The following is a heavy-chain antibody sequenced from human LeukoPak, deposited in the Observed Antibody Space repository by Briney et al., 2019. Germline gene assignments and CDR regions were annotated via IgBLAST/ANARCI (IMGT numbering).Heavy chain of an antibody. J-gene: IGHJ6*03. D-gene: IGHD3-3*01. CDR2: IISSGVYI. CDR3: ARGNDFWSGYYSSAYETYYMDV. CDR1: GFTFSGYT. Sequence: TGGSLRLSCAASGFTFSGYTMNWVRQAPGKGLEWVSSIISSGVYIYYADSVKGRFTISRDNAKNSLYLQMNSLRAEDTAVYYCARGNDFWSGYYSSAYETYYMDVWGKGTTVTVSS. V-gene: IGHV3-21*01.